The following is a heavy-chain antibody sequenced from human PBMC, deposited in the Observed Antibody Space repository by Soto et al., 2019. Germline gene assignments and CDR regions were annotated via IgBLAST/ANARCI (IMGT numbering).Heavy chain of an antibody. V-gene: IGHV4-34*01. D-gene: IGHD1-26*01. Sequence: QVQLQQWGAGLLKPSETLSLTCAVYGGSFSGYYWSWIRQPPGKGLEWIGEINHSGSTNYNPSLKSRVTIPVDTSKNQFSLKLSSVTAADTAVYYSARGGGSGTQFDYWGQGTLVTVSS. J-gene: IGHJ4*02. CDR2: INHSGST. CDR3: ARGGGSGTQFDY. CDR1: GGSFSGYY.